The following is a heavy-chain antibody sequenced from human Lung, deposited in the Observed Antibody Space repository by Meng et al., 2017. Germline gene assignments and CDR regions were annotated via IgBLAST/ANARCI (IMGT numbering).Heavy chain of an antibody. CDR3: TISDYGNFDY. CDR2: IDPSGGST. Sequence: QVQLVQSGAEVKKPGASVKVSCKASGYTFTSYYMHWVRQAPGQGLEWMGIIDPSGGSTDYAQKFQGRVTVTGDTSTRTVYMDLSSLRSEDTAVYYCTISDYGNFDYWGQGTLVTVSS. D-gene: IGHD4-17*01. V-gene: IGHV1-46*03. CDR1: GYTFTSYY. J-gene: IGHJ4*02.